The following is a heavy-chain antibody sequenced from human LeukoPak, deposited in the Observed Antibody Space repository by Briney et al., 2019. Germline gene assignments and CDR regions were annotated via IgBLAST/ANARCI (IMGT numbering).Heavy chain of an antibody. CDR3: ESSGWYEQFDY. J-gene: IGHJ4*02. Sequence: GSLRLSCAASGFTFSSYGMHRVRPAPGKGLEWVAVISYDGSNKYYADSVKGRFTISRDNSKNTLYLQMNSLRAEDTAVYYCESSGWYEQFDYWGQGTLVTVSS. V-gene: IGHV3-30*03. CDR1: GFTFSSYG. D-gene: IGHD6-19*01. CDR2: ISYDGSNK.